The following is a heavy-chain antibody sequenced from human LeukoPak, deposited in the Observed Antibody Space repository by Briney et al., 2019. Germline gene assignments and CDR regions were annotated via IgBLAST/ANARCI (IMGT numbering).Heavy chain of an antibody. Sequence: PSETLSLTCTVSGGSISSSSYYWGWIRQPPGKGLEWIGSIYYSGSTYYNPSLKSRVTISVDTSKNQFSLKLSSVTAADTAVYYCAREVSSGWYFNYYYCMDVWGKGTTVTVSS. V-gene: IGHV4-39*07. J-gene: IGHJ6*03. D-gene: IGHD6-19*01. CDR1: GGSISSSSYY. CDR2: IYYSGST. CDR3: AREVSSGWYFNYYYCMDV.